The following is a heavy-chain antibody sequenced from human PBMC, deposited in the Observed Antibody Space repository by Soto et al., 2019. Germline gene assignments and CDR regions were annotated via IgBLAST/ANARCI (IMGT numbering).Heavy chain of an antibody. Sequence: LRLSCADSGCSFSSYSMSWVRQTPGKGLEWVAAIMATGDRTYYADSVTGRFTISRDNSKKTHYLQMTSLRAEDTAMYYCATMNGYFAYRGQGTPVTVSS. CDR1: GCSFSSYS. CDR3: ATMNGYFAY. J-gene: IGHJ4*02. D-gene: IGHD3-22*01. V-gene: IGHV3-23*01. CDR2: IMATGDRT.